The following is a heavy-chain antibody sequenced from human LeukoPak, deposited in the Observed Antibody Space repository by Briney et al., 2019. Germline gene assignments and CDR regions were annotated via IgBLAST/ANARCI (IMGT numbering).Heavy chain of an antibody. D-gene: IGHD6-19*01. Sequence: SETLSLTCTVSGDSISGYFWGWVRQPPGKGLEWIGTIYYTGSTYYNPSLRSRVTISVDTSKNLFSLTLSSVTAADTAMYYCSRHGARYSSDCVDYWGQGTLVTVSS. V-gene: IGHV4-39*01. CDR1: GDSISGYF. CDR2: IYYTGST. J-gene: IGHJ4*02. CDR3: SRHGARYSSDCVDY.